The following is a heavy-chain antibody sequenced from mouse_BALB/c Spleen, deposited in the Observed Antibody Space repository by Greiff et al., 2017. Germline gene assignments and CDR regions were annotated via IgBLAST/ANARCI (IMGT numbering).Heavy chain of an antibody. J-gene: IGHJ4*01. D-gene: IGHD4-1*01. CDR3: ARHNWDVGAMDY. CDR1: GFTFSSYT. V-gene: IGHV5-12-2*01. Sequence: EVKLVESGGGLVQPGGSLKLSCAASGFTFSSYTMSWVRQTPEKRLEWVAYISNGGGSTYYPDTVKGRFTISRDNAKNTLYLQMSSLKSEDTAMYYCARHNWDVGAMDYWGQGTSVTVSS. CDR2: ISNGGGST.